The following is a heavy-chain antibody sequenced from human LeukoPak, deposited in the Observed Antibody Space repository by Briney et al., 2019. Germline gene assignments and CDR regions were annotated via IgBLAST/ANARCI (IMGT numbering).Heavy chain of an antibody. Sequence: GGSLRLSCAASGFTFSTYAMTWVRQAPGKGLEWVSGISASGVSTHYADSVKGRFTISRDNSKNTLYLQMNSLRAEDMAVYYCAKEYGPGSFYYDYWGQGTLVTVSS. J-gene: IGHJ4*02. CDR2: ISASGVST. CDR3: AKEYGPGSFYYDY. CDR1: GFTFSTYA. D-gene: IGHD3-10*01. V-gene: IGHV3-23*01.